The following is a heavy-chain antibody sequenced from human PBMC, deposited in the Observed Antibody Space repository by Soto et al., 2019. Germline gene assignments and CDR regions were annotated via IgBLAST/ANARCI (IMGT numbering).Heavy chain of an antibody. V-gene: IGHV1-69*01. CDR2: IIPIFGTA. CDR1: GGTFSRHA. Sequence: QVQLVQSGAEVRKPGSSVKVSCKASGGTFSRHAISWVRQAPGQGLEWMGGIIPIFGTANHAQKFQGRVTIIADESTSTVYMELSSLRSEDTAVYYCARGPSIAAPLQYWGQGTLVTVSS. D-gene: IGHD6-6*01. J-gene: IGHJ4*02. CDR3: ARGPSIAAPLQY.